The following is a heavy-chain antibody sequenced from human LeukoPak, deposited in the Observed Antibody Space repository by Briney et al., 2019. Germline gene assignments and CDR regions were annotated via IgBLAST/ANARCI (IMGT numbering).Heavy chain of an antibody. Sequence: GGSLRLSCAASGFTFSSYAMSWVRQAPGKGLEWVSAISGSGGSTYYADSVKGRFTISRDNAKNSLYLQMNSLRAEDTAVYYCARARDGYSYGYDAFDIWGQGTMVTVSS. CDR3: ARARDGYSYGYDAFDI. V-gene: IGHV3-23*01. J-gene: IGHJ3*02. CDR1: GFTFSSYA. CDR2: ISGSGGST. D-gene: IGHD5-18*01.